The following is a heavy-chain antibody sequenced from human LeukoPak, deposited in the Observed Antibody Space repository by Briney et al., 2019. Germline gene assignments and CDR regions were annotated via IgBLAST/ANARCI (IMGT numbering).Heavy chain of an antibody. Sequence: GGSLRLSCAASGFSFNNYGMSWVRQAPGKGLEWVSAISTTGGSTYYADSVKGRFTISRDNSKNTLSLQMDSLRVEDTAVYYCAKDWTTVVTPKGYYFDSWGQGTLLTVSS. V-gene: IGHV3-23*01. J-gene: IGHJ4*02. D-gene: IGHD4-23*01. CDR2: ISTTGGST. CDR1: GFSFNNYG. CDR3: AKDWTTVVTPKGYYFDS.